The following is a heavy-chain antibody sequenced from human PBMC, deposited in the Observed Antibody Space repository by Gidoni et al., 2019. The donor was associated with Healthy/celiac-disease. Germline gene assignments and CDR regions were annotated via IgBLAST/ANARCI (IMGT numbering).Heavy chain of an antibody. Sequence: QVQLVQSGAEVKKPGSSVKVSCKASGGTFSSYAIRWVRQAPGQGVEWMGGIIPIFGTANYAQKFQGRVTNTADEATSTAYMELSSLRTEDTAVYDCERDVTSLDGYYYYGMDVWGQGTTVTVSS. CDR1: GGTFSSYA. CDR3: ERDVTSLDGYYYYGMDV. J-gene: IGHJ6*02. D-gene: IGHD4-17*01. CDR2: IIPIFGTA. V-gene: IGHV1-69*01.